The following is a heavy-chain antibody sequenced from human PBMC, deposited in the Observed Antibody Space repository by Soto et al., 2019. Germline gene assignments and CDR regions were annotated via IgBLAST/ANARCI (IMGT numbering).Heavy chain of an antibody. CDR2: ISYYNGNT. J-gene: IGHJ4*02. CDR1: GYTFTTYG. V-gene: IGHV1-18*04. CDR3: TRVVVGATYFDY. Sequence: ASVKVSCKASGYTFTTYGITWVRKAPGQGLEWMGWISYYNGNTNCAQMFQGRVTMTTDTSTSTAYLALRSRRSDVTAVYYCTRVVVGATYFDYWDLGTLVTVS. D-gene: IGHD1-26*01.